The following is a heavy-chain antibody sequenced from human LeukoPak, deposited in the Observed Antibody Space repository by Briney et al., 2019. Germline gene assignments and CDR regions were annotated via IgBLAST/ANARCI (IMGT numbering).Heavy chain of an antibody. CDR3: ARAQWLGIDY. D-gene: IGHD6-19*01. J-gene: IGHJ4*02. CDR1: GFTFSSYA. CDR2: ISGSGGST. Sequence: GGSLRLSCAASGFTFSSYAMSWVRQAPGKGLEWVSAISGSGGSTYYADSVKGRFTISRDNAKNSLYLQMNSLRAEDTAVYYCARAQWLGIDYWGQGTLVTVSS. V-gene: IGHV3-23*01.